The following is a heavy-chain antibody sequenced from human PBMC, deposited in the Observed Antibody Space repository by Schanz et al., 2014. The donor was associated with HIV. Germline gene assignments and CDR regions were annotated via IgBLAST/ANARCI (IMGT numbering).Heavy chain of an antibody. V-gene: IGHV3-74*02. J-gene: IGHJ6*02. CDR3: VRLMSSDYDFYHYGMDV. Sequence: QLLESGGGLVQPGGLLRLSCAASGFTFSGFAMSWVRQTPGKGLVWVSRINSNEGTTDYADSVKGRFTISRDNAKNTLYLQMNSLRAEDTAVYYCVRLMSSDYDFYHYGMDVWGQGTTVIVSS. CDR2: INSNEGTT. CDR1: GFTFSGFA. D-gene: IGHD4-17*01.